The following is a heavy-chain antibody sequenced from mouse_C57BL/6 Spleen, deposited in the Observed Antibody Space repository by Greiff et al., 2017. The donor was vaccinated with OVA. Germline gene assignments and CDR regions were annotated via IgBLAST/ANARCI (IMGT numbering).Heavy chain of an antibody. CDR2: IYPGGGYT. Sequence: QVQLQQSGAELVRPGTSVKMSCKASGYTFTNYWIGWAKQRPGHGLEWIGDIYPGGGYTNYNEKFKGKATLTADKSSSTAYMQFSSLTSEDSAIYYCARGGSRAMDYWGKGTSVTVSS. CDR3: ARGGSRAMDY. J-gene: IGHJ4*01. CDR1: GYTFTNYW. V-gene: IGHV1-63*01.